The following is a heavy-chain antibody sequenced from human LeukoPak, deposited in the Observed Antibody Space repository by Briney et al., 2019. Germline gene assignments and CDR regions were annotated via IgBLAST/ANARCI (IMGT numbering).Heavy chain of an antibody. J-gene: IGHJ4*02. D-gene: IGHD3-10*01. Sequence: GGSLRLSCAVSGITLSNYGMSWVRQAPGKGLEWVTGISDSGGSTNYADSVKGRFTVSRDNPRNTLSLQMNSLRADDTAVYYCVKTMGSVDFDYWGQGTLVTVSS. CDR2: ISDSGGST. CDR1: GITLSNYG. V-gene: IGHV3-23*01. CDR3: VKTMGSVDFDY.